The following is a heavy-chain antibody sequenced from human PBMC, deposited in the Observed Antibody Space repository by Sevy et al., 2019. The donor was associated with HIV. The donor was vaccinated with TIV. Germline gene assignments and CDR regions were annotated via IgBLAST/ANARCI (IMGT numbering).Heavy chain of an antibody. J-gene: IGHJ5*02. CDR1: GFYFSNFW. V-gene: IGHV3-74*01. CDR2: IDKDGTGT. D-gene: IGHD6-19*01. CDR3: ASGSYGRGGSDDGWFDP. Sequence: GGSLRLSCEASGFYFSNFWMHWVRQIPGKGLEWVSRIDKDGTGTFYADSVKGRFTVSRDNSKRTVFLQMDSLRADDTADYDCASGSYGRGGSDDGWFDPWGQGVLVTVSS.